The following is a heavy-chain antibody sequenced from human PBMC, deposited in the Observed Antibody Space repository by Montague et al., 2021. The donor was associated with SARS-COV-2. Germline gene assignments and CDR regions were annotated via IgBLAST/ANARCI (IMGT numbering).Heavy chain of an antibody. Sequence: VWSNTAAWNWIRQSPSGGLEWLGRTNYRSKWTSDYATSVEGRISIDPDTSKNQFFLHLRSVTPEDTGVYYCVRDTGSAQAGFDAWGQGTLVIVSS. J-gene: IGHJ4*02. D-gene: IGHD4-17*01. CDR3: VRDTGSAQAGFDA. CDR2: TNYRSKWTS. V-gene: IGHV6-1*01. CDR1: VWSNTAA.